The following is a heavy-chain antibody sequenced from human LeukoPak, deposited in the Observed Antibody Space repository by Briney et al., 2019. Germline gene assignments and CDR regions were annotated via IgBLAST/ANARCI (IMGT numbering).Heavy chain of an antibody. CDR2: INPSGGST. V-gene: IGHV1-46*01. J-gene: IGHJ3*02. CDR1: GYTFTSYY. D-gene: IGHD6-13*01. CDR3: ARAYHSSWYPYDAFDI. Sequence: GASVKVSCKASGYTFTSYYMHWVRQAPGQGLEWMGIINPSGGSTSYAQKFQGRVTMTRDTSTSTVYMELSSLRSEDTAVYYCARAYHSSWYPYDAFDIWGQGTMVTVSS.